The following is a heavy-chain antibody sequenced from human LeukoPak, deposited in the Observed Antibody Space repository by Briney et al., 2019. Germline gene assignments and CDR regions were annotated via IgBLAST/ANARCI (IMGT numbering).Heavy chain of an antibody. CDR1: GGSISSYY. J-gene: IGHJ4*02. Sequence: PSETLSLTCTVSGGSISSYYWSWIRQPPGKGLEWIGYIYYSGSTNYNPSLKSRVTISVDTSKNQFSLKLSSVTAADTAVYYCARMEFDTAMVIGDWGQGTLVTVSS. CDR2: IYYSGST. CDR3: ARMEFDTAMVIGD. D-gene: IGHD5-18*01. V-gene: IGHV4-59*01.